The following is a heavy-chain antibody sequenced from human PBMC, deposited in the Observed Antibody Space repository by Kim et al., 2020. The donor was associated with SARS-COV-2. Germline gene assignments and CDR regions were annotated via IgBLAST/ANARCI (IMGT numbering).Heavy chain of an antibody. D-gene: IGHD5-12*01. V-gene: IGHV3-33*01. CDR2: IWYDGSNK. CDR3: ARSPGYSGYDYIHDYGDPGKPLDAFDI. J-gene: IGHJ3*02. Sequence: GGSLRLSCAASGFTFSSYGMHWVRQAPGKGLEWVAVIWYDGSNKYYADSVKGRFTISRDNSKNTLYLQMNSLRAEDTAVYYCARSPGYSGYDYIHDYGDPGKPLDAFDIWGQGTMVTVSS. CDR1: GFTFSSYG.